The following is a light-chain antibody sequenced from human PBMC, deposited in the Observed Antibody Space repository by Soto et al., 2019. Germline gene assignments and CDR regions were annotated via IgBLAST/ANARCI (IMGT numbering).Light chain of an antibody. J-gene: IGKJ1*01. V-gene: IGKV3-15*01. CDR3: QQYNKWPQT. CDR2: GAS. Sequence: EIVMTQSPATLSVSPGERATLSCRASERISSNLAWYQQKPGQAPRLLIYGASTRATVIPARFSGSGSGTEFTLTISSLQSEDFAVYYCQQYNKWPQTFGQGNKVAIK. CDR1: ERISSN.